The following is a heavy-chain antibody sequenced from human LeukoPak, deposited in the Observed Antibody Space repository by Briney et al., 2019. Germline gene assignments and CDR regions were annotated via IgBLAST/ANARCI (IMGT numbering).Heavy chain of an antibody. Sequence: GGSLRLSCAAAGFTFDSYTVNWVRQAPGKGLEWVSFISSGGTYIYYAGSGKGRFTISRDNAKNSPNLQMNSLRAEDTAVYYCARDAVFKDYYHYYYMDVWGKGTTVTVSS. V-gene: IGHV3-21*01. D-gene: IGHD6-19*01. J-gene: IGHJ6*03. CDR1: GFTFDSYT. CDR3: ARDAVFKDYYHYYYMDV. CDR2: ISSGGTYI.